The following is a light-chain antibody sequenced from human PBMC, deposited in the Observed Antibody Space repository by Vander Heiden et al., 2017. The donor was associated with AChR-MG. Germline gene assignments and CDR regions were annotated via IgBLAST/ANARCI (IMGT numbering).Light chain of an antibody. CDR3: QHDNSYPTT. CDR2: DAS. Sequence: DIQMTQSPSTLSASVGDRVTITCRTSQSIISRLAWYQQKPGKAPKLLIYDASSVESGVPSRFSGSGSGTEFTLTISSLQPDDFATYYCQHDNSYPTTFGQGTRLEIK. V-gene: IGKV1-5*01. CDR1: QSIISR. J-gene: IGKJ5*01.